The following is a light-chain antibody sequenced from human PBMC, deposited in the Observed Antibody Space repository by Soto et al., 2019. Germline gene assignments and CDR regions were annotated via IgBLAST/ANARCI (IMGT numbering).Light chain of an antibody. CDR1: QGISNE. V-gene: IGKV1-6*01. CDR2: GAS. Sequence: IQMTQSPSSLSASVGDRVTITCRASQGISNELGWYQQRPGKAPKVLIYGASNLQSGVPSRFRGSASATDFTLTISSLQPEDFETYYCLQDYTYPWTFGQGTNVDIK. CDR3: LQDYTYPWT. J-gene: IGKJ1*01.